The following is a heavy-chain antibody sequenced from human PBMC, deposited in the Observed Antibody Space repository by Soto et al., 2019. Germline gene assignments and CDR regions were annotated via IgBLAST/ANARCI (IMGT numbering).Heavy chain of an antibody. D-gene: IGHD6-19*01. CDR2: ISGRGGST. CDR3: TKDSRGGAGSGGSHDY. CDR1: RFSFTNYA. Sequence: EVRLLESGGGWVRPGGSLRLACPASRFSFTNYAMSWVRQPPGKGLEWLSAISGRGGSTNYADSVKGRFPISRDNSKTPLYLQMNSLRVEDPALYYCTKDSRGGAGSGGSHDYWGHGTLVTVSS. J-gene: IGHJ4*01. V-gene: IGHV3-23*01.